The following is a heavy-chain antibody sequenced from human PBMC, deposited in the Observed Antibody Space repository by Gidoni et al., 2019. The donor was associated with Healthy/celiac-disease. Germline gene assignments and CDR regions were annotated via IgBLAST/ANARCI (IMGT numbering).Heavy chain of an antibody. CDR1: GGSFSGYY. J-gene: IGHJ6*02. CDR2: INHSGST. CDR3: AGSDIVVVPAAILTYGMDV. Sequence: QVQLQQWGAGLLKPSETLSLTCAVYGGSFSGYYWSWIRQPPGKGLEWIGEINHSGSTNYNPSLKSRVTISVDTAKNQFSLKLSSVTAADTAVYYCAGSDIVVVPAAILTYGMDVWGQGTTVTVSS. V-gene: IGHV4-34*01. D-gene: IGHD2-2*02.